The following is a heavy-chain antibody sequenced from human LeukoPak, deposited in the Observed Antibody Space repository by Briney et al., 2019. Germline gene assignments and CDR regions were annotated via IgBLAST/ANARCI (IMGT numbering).Heavy chain of an antibody. Sequence: PSETLSLTCTVSGVSISSSNSYWGWIRQPPGKGLEWIGSIYYTGNTYYNASLKSRVTISVDTSKNQFSLKLSSVTAADTAVYYCARDKTRCCSGGSCQQWFDPWGQGTLVTVSS. J-gene: IGHJ5*02. CDR1: GVSISSSNSY. D-gene: IGHD2-15*01. V-gene: IGHV4-39*07. CDR2: IYYTGNT. CDR3: ARDKTRCCSGGSCQQWFDP.